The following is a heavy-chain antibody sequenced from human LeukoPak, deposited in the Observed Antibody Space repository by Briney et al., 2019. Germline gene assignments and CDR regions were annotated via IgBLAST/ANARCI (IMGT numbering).Heavy chain of an antibody. CDR1: GFTFSSYA. CDR2: ISYDGSNK. CDR3: ARGYSSGYYDY. V-gene: IGHV3-30*04. D-gene: IGHD3-22*01. J-gene: IGHJ4*02. Sequence: PGGSLRLSCAASGFTFSSYAMHWVRQAPGKGLEWVAVISYDGSNKYYADSVKGRFTISRDNSKNTLYLQMTSLRAEDTAVYYCARGYSSGYYDYWGQGTLVTVSS.